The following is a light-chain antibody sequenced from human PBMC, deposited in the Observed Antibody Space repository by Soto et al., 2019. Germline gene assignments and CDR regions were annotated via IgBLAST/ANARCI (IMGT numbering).Light chain of an antibody. CDR1: QSISSW. Sequence: DIQMTQPPSTLSASLGDRVTITCRASQSISSWLAWYQQKPGKAPKLPIYDASSLESGVPSRFSGSGSGTEFTLTISSLKPDDFATYYCQQYQSYSRTFGQGTKVDIK. CDR3: QQYQSYSRT. V-gene: IGKV1-5*01. CDR2: DAS. J-gene: IGKJ1*01.